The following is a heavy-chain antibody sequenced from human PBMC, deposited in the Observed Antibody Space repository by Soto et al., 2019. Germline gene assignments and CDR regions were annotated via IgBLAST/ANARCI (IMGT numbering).Heavy chain of an antibody. J-gene: IGHJ6*03. V-gene: IGHV4-59*01. D-gene: IGHD4-4*01. CDR1: CGSIRSYY. CDR2: IYYTVIT. Sequence: NPSETLSLTGTVSCGSIRSYYWSWIRQPPGNGLYCIGYIYYTVITSXXPSLKIRXXISVDPSKNHXSLNLTSVTAAYTALXYCARDERLQDFFLDVWGKGTTVTVSS. CDR3: ARDERLQDFFLDV.